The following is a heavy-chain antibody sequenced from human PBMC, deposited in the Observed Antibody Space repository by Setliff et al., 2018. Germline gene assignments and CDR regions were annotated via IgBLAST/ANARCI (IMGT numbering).Heavy chain of an antibody. Sequence: GGSLRLSCAASGFTFDDYAMHWVRQAPGKGLEWVSGISWNSGSIGYADSVKGRFTISRDNAKNSLYLQMNSLRAEDAALYYCAKASHYYGSGSYDYWGQGTLVTVSS. CDR1: GFTFDDYA. CDR2: ISWNSGSI. J-gene: IGHJ4*02. D-gene: IGHD3-10*01. V-gene: IGHV3-9*01. CDR3: AKASHYYGSGSYDY.